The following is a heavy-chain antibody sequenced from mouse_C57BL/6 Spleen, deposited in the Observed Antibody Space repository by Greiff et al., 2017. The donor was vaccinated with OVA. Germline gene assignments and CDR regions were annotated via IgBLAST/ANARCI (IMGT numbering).Heavy chain of an antibody. CDR2: IYPRSGNT. CDR3: ARSGDYLFAY. V-gene: IGHV1-81*01. CDR1: GYTFTSYG. Sequence: VQLQQSGAELARPGASVKLSCKASGYTFTSYGISWVKQRTGQGLEWIGEIYPRSGNTYYNEKFKGKATLTADKSSSTAYMELRSLTSEDSAVYFCARSGDYLFAYWGQGTLVTVSA. J-gene: IGHJ3*01. D-gene: IGHD2-4*01.